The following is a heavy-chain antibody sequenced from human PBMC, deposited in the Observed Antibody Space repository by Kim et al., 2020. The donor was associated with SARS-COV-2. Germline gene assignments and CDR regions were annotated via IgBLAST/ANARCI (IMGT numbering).Heavy chain of an antibody. J-gene: IGHJ6*02. Sequence: SVKVSCKASGGTFSSYAISWVRQAPGQGLEWMGGIIPIFGTANYAQKFQGRVTITADESTSTAYMELSSLRSEDTAVYYCVTGSGSPSGAMDVWGQGTTVTVSS. V-gene: IGHV1-69*13. CDR2: IIPIFGTA. CDR1: GGTFSSYA. CDR3: VTGSGSPSGAMDV. D-gene: IGHD3-10*01.